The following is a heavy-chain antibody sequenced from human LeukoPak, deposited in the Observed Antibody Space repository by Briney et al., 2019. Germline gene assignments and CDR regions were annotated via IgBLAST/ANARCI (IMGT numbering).Heavy chain of an antibody. CDR3: ITDCCSWSDDGNSYHL. V-gene: IGHV3-15*01. Sequence: PGGSLRLSCAASGFTFSNAWMSWVRQAPGKGLEWVGRIKSNTDGGTTDYPVPVVGRFTISRDDSKNTLYLEMNSLKTEDTGVYYCITDCCSWSDDGNSYHLWGQGTLVSVSS. D-gene: IGHD1-26*01. CDR1: GFTFSNAW. CDR2: IKSNTDGGTT. J-gene: IGHJ5*02.